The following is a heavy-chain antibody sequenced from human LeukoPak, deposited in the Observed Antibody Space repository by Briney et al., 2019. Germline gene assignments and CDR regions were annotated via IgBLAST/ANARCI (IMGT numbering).Heavy chain of an antibody. J-gene: IGHJ1*01. CDR3: ARDTDSRPGTGYFQH. D-gene: IGHD6-13*01. V-gene: IGHV4-59*12. CDR2: IYYSGST. CDR1: GGSISSYY. Sequence: SETLSLTCTVSGGSISSYYWSWIRQPPGKGLEWIGYIYYSGSTNYNPSLKSRVTISEDTSKNQFSLKLSSVTAADTAVYYCARDTDSRPGTGYFQHWGQGTLVTVSS.